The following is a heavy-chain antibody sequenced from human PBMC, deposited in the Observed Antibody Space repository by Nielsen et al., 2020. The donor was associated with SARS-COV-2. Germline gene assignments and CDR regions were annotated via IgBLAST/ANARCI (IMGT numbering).Heavy chain of an antibody. J-gene: IGHJ4*02. D-gene: IGHD3-3*01. CDR2: ISAYNGNT. Sequence: ASVKVSYKASGYTFTSYGISWVRQAPGQGLEWMGWISAYNGNTNYAQKLQGRVTMTTDTSTSTAYMELRSLRSDDTAVYYCARDPFVWYDFWSGYYRGDNQVDTELFFDYWGQGTLVTVSS. V-gene: IGHV1-18*04. CDR1: GYTFTSYG. CDR3: ARDPFVWYDFWSGYYRGDNQVDTELFFDY.